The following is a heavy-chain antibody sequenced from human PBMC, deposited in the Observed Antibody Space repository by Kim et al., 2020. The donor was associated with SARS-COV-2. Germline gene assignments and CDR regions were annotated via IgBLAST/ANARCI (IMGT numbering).Heavy chain of an antibody. V-gene: IGHV4-61*02. Sequence: SETLSLTCSVSGDSITSGTYYWTWIRQSAGKGLEWIGRVLTTGTTNYNPSLKSRVAISLDTAKNHFSLDLSSVTAADTAFYYCARGRYAYGYFGYWGQGTLVTVSS. D-gene: IGHD3-10*01. CDR2: VLTTGTT. J-gene: IGHJ4*02. CDR1: GDSITSGTYY. CDR3: ARGRYAYGYFGY.